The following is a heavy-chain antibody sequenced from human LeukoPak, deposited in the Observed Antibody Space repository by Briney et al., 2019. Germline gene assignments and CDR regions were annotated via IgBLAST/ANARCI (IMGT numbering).Heavy chain of an antibody. Sequence: PSETLSLTCTVSGGSLSSSSYYWGWIRQPPGKGLEWIGSIYYSGSTYYNPSLKSLVTISVDTSKNQFSLKLSSVTAADTAVYYCARSYYYDSSGLTGDYWGQGTLVTVSS. V-gene: IGHV4-39*01. J-gene: IGHJ4*02. CDR2: IYYSGST. CDR1: GGSLSSSSYY. D-gene: IGHD3-22*01. CDR3: ARSYYYDSSGLTGDY.